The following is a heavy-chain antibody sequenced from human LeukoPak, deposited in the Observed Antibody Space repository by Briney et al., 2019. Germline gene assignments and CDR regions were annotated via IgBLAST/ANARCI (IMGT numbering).Heavy chain of an antibody. D-gene: IGHD2-2*01. CDR2: ISSSSSYI. V-gene: IGHV3-21*01. Sequence: GGSLRLSCAASGFTFSTYTLNWVRQAPGKGLEWVSSISSSSSYIYYADSVKGRFTISRDNAKNSLYLQMNSLRAEDTAVYYCARDTRLAFDYWGQGTLVTVSS. J-gene: IGHJ4*02. CDR3: ARDTRLAFDY. CDR1: GFTFSTYT.